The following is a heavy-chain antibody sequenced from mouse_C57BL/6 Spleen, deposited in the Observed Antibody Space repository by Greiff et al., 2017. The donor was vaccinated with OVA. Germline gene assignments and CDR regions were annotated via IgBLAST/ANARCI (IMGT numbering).Heavy chain of an antibody. J-gene: IGHJ2*01. CDR3: ARSKLGKYYGY. Sequence: QVQLQQSGAELVRPGTSVKMSCKASGYTFTNYWIGWAKQRPGHGLEWIGDIYPGGGYTNYNEKFKGKATLTADKSSSTAYMQLSSLTSEDSAIDYWARSKLGKYYGYWGQGTTLTVSS. CDR1: GYTFTNYW. CDR2: IYPGGGYT. D-gene: IGHD4-1*01. V-gene: IGHV1-63*01.